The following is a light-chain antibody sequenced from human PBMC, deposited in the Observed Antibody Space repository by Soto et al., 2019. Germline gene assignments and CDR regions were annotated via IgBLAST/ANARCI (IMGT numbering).Light chain of an antibody. Sequence: EIVMTQSPATLSVSPGERATLSCRASQSVSSNLAWYQQKPGQAPRLLIYSASTMATGIPARFSGSGSGTEFTLTISSLQSEDLAVYYCQQHNHWPSFGQGTNLEIK. CDR2: SAS. CDR1: QSVSSN. V-gene: IGKV3-15*01. J-gene: IGKJ2*01. CDR3: QQHNHWPS.